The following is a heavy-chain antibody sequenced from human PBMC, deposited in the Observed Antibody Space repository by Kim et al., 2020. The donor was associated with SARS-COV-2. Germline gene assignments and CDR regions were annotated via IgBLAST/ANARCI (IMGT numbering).Heavy chain of an antibody. CDR1: GFTFSSYA. CDR2: ISGGGDST. V-gene: IGHV3-23*01. J-gene: IGHJ4*02. Sequence: GGSLRLSCAASGFTFSSYAMTWVRQAPGKGLEWVSAISGGGDSTYYADSVKGRFTISRDNSKNTVYLQMNSLRAEDTAVYYCSKGGASIGSGASGYWGQGTLVTVSS. CDR3: SKGGASIGSGASGY. D-gene: IGHD2-15*01.